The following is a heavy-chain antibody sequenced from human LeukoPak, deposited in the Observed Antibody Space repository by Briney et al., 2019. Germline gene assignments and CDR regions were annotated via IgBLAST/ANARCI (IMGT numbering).Heavy chain of an antibody. CDR2: INSDGSAT. CDR3: ASDSPYYGMDV. Sequence: GGSLRLSCAASGFPFSSYWMHWVRQIPGKGLLWVSRINSDGSATIYADSVRGRFTISRDNAKNTLYLQMSGLRVEDTAVYHCASDSPYYGMDVWGQGTTVAVSS. V-gene: IGHV3-74*01. J-gene: IGHJ6*02. CDR1: GFPFSSYW.